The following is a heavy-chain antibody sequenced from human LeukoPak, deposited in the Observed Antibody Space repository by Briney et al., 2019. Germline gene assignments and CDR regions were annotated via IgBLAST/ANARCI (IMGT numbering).Heavy chain of an antibody. CDR3: EKSSGFDN. J-gene: IGHJ4*02. CDR1: GGSISSSSYY. CDR2: IYYSGST. D-gene: IGHD6-19*01. Sequence: SETLSLTCTVSGGSISSSSYYWGWIRQPPGKGLEWIGSIYYSGSTYYNPSLKSRVTISVDTSKNQFSLKLSSVTAADTALNYLEKSSGFDNWGQGTLLSVSS. V-gene: IGHV4-39*01.